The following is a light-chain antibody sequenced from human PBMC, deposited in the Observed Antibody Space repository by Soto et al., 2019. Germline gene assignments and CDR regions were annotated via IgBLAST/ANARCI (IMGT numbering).Light chain of an antibody. CDR3: SLATSSSTYL. CDR2: SVT. Sequence: QSVLTQPASVSGSPGQSITISCTGTSSDVGAYNSVSWYQQHPDKSPKLIIFSVTSRTSGLSDRFSCSKSDNTASLTTSGLRTEDEADYYCSLATSSSTYLFGTGTKLTVL. CDR1: SSDVGAYNS. V-gene: IGLV2-14*03. J-gene: IGLJ1*01.